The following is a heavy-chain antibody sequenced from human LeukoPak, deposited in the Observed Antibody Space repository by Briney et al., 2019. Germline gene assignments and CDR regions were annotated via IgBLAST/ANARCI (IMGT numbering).Heavy chain of an antibody. J-gene: IGHJ3*02. CDR3: ARDHYYDSSGYSYRRRLTNAFDI. V-gene: IGHV4-34*01. Sequence: SETLSLTCAVYGGSFSGYYWSCIRQPPGKGLEWIGEINHSGSTNYNTSLKSRVTLSVDTSKNQFSLKLSSVTAADTAVYYCARDHYYDSSGYSYRRRLTNAFDIWGQGTMVSVSS. D-gene: IGHD3-22*01. CDR1: GGSFSGYY. CDR2: INHSGST.